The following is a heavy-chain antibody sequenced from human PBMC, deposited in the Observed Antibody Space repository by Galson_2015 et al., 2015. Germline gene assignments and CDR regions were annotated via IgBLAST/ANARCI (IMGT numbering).Heavy chain of an antibody. Sequence: SLRLSCAASGFTFSSYAMHWVRQAPGKGLEWVAVISYDGSNKYYADSVKGRFTISRDNSKNTLYLQMNSLRAEDTAVYYCARAPSGTYYFDYWGQGTLVTVSS. J-gene: IGHJ4*02. V-gene: IGHV3-30-3*01. CDR3: ARAPSGTYYFDY. D-gene: IGHD1-14*01. CDR1: GFTFSSYA. CDR2: ISYDGSNK.